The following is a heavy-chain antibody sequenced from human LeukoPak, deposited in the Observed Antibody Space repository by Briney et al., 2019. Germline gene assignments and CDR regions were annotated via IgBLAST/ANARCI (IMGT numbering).Heavy chain of an antibody. D-gene: IGHD3-22*01. CDR2: IRYDGSNK. J-gene: IGHJ5*02. V-gene: IGHV3-30*02. CDR3: AKEGAYYYDSSGLSIEA. Sequence: GGSPRLSCAASGFTFSRYGMHWVRQAPGKGLEWVAFIRYDGSNKYYADSVKGRFTISRDNSKNTLYLQMNSLRAEDTAVYYCAKEGAYYYDSSGLSIEAWGQGTLVTVSS. CDR1: GFTFSRYG.